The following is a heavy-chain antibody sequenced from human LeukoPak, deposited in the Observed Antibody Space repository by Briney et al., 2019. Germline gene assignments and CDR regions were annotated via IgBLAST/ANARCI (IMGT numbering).Heavy chain of an antibody. Sequence: GGSLRLSCTASGFTFGEYAMNWFRQAPGKGLEWVGFIRSEAYGGTTEFAASVKGRFSISRDDSKSIAYLQMNSLKTEDTAVYYCSRHSGSYYEFDYWGQGTLVTVSS. D-gene: IGHD1-26*01. CDR2: IRSEAYGGTT. J-gene: IGHJ4*02. CDR3: SRHSGSYYEFDY. V-gene: IGHV3-49*03. CDR1: GFTFGEYA.